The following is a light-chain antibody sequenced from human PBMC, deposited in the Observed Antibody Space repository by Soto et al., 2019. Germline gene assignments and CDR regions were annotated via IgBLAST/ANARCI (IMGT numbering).Light chain of an antibody. CDR2: GAS. Sequence: EIVMTQSPAALSVSPGERATLPCRASQSVSNNLAWYQQKPGQAPRLLMYGASTRATGIPARFSGSGSGTEFTLTITSLQPEDFAVYYCQQYNYLITFGQGTRLEIK. V-gene: IGKV3-15*01. J-gene: IGKJ5*01. CDR3: QQYNYLIT. CDR1: QSVSNN.